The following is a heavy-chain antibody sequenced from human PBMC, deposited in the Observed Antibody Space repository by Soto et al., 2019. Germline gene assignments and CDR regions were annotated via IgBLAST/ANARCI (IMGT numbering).Heavy chain of an antibody. CDR3: ARVGIGAYPFDC. J-gene: IGHJ4*02. CDR2: INSDGSTT. D-gene: IGHD3-16*01. Sequence: EVQLVESGGGLIQPGGSLRLSCAASGFTFTSYWMHWVRQVPGKGLVWVSRINSDGSTTSYADSVEGRFTISRDNAKNTLYLQMNRLRADDTAVYYCARVGIGAYPFDCWGQGALVTVAS. V-gene: IGHV3-74*01. CDR1: GFTFTSYW.